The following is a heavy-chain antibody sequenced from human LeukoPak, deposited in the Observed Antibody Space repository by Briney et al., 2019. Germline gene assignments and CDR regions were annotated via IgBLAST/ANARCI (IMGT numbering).Heavy chain of an antibody. D-gene: IGHD1-26*01. CDR2: INPSGGST. V-gene: IGHV1-46*01. Sequence: ASVKVSCKASGCTFTSYYMHWVRQAPGQGLEWMGIINPSGGSTSYAQKFQGRVTMTGDTSTSTVYMELSSLRSEDTAVYYCASSQEPHQVDYWGQGTLVTVSS. CDR3: ASSQEPHQVDY. CDR1: GCTFTSYY. J-gene: IGHJ4*02.